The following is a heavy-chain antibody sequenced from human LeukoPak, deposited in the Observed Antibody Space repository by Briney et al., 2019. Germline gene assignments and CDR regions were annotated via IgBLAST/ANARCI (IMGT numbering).Heavy chain of an antibody. V-gene: IGHV3-21*01. J-gene: IGHJ3*02. D-gene: IGHD6-25*01. Sequence: PGGSLRLSCAASGFTFSSYSMNWVRQAPGKGLEWVSSISSSSSYIYYADSVKGRFTISRDNAKNSLYLQMNSLRAEDTAVYYCARPFSGSHSAFDIWGQGTMLTVSS. CDR3: ARPFSGSHSAFDI. CDR1: GFTFSSYS. CDR2: ISSSSSYI.